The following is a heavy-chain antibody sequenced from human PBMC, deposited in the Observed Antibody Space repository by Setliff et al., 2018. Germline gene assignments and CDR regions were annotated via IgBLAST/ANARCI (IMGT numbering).Heavy chain of an antibody. CDR2: IHGTEGT. CDR1: GGSMSADYY. J-gene: IGHJ4*02. Sequence: PSETLSLTCTVSGGSMSADYYWSWIRQPAGKGLEWIGHIHGTEGTRYNPSLESRVTISRDKSPNQFSVMLRSVTAADTALYYCARGSYNGRGYYYLPCSFDSWGRGIVVTVSS. CDR3: ARGSYNGRGYYYLPCSFDS. D-gene: IGHD3-10*01. V-gene: IGHV4-61*09.